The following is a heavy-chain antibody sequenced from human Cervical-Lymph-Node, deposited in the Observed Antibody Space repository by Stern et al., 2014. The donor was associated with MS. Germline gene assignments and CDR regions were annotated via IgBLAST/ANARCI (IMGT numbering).Heavy chain of an antibody. V-gene: IGHV4-59*01. D-gene: IGHD6-13*01. CDR2: IYYSGIT. CDR1: GGSISSYY. Sequence: QVQLQESGPGLVKPSETLSLTCTVSGGSISSYYWSWIRQPPGKGLEWIGYIYYSGITNYNPALKIRVTISVDTSKNQFSLKLSSVTAADTAVYYCAREALAAGGLDYWGQGTLVTVSS. CDR3: AREALAAGGLDY. J-gene: IGHJ4*02.